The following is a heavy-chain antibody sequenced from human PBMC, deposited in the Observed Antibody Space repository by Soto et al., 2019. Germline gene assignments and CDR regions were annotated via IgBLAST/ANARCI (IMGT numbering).Heavy chain of an antibody. J-gene: IGHJ6*02. D-gene: IGHD2-15*01. V-gene: IGHV3-48*02. CDR3: ARDGKNCSGGSCYSYYYYGMDV. CDR2: ISSSSSTI. CDR1: GFTFSSYS. Sequence: EVQLVESGGGLVQPGGSLRLSCAASGFTFSSYSMNWVRQAPGKGLEWVSYISSSSSTIYYADSVKGRFTISRDNAKNSLYLQMNSLRDEDTAVYYCARDGKNCSGGSCYSYYYYGMDVWGQGTTVTGSS.